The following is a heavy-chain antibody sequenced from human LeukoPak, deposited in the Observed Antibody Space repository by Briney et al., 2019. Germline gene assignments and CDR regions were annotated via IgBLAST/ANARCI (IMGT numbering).Heavy chain of an antibody. CDR3: AREIAAAEGSNWFDP. D-gene: IGHD6-13*01. Sequence: ASVKVSCKASGYTFTSYGISWVRQAPGQGLECMGLISAYYGNTNYAQKLQGRVTMTTDTSTSTAYMELRSLRSDDTAVYYCAREIAAAEGSNWFDPWGQGTLVTVSS. J-gene: IGHJ5*02. V-gene: IGHV1-18*01. CDR1: GYTFTSYG. CDR2: ISAYYGNT.